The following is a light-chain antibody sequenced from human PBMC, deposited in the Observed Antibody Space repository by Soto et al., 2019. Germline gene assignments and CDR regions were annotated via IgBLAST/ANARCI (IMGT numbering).Light chain of an antibody. CDR2: LGS. J-gene: IGKJ1*01. V-gene: IGKV2-28*01. CDR3: MQALQTQWT. Sequence: DLVMTQSPLSLPVTPGEPASISCRSSQSLLHSNGYNYLDWYLQRPGQSPQLLIYLGSNRASGVPDRFSGSASGTDFTLKISRVEAEDVGVYYCMQALQTQWTFGQGTKVEIK. CDR1: QSLLHSNGYNY.